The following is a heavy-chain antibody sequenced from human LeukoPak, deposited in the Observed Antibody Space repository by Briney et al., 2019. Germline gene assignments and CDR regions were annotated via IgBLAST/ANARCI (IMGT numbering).Heavy chain of an antibody. CDR3: ARSPSTLTTLGDYYFGMDV. CDR1: GYRFTSYW. D-gene: IGHD4-17*01. Sequence: GESLKISCTGSGYRFTSYWIGWVRQMPGKGLECMGFIYPGDSDTRYSPPFQGQVTISVDKSISTAYLQWSSLEASDTATYYCARSPSTLTTLGDYYFGMDVWGQGTTVTVSS. V-gene: IGHV5-51*01. CDR2: IYPGDSDT. J-gene: IGHJ6*02.